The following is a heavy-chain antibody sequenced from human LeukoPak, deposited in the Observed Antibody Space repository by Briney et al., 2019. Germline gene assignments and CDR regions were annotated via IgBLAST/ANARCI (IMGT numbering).Heavy chain of an antibody. D-gene: IGHD2-2*01. Sequence: SETLSLTCTVSGGSISSYYWSWIRQPPGKGLEWIGYIYYSGSTNYNPSLKSRVTISVDTSKNQFSLRLSSVTAADTAVYYCARHPLNIEVTGFGNFDIWGQGTMVTVSS. CDR2: IYYSGST. CDR1: GGSISSYY. J-gene: IGHJ3*02. V-gene: IGHV4-59*08. CDR3: ARHPLNIEVTGFGNFDI.